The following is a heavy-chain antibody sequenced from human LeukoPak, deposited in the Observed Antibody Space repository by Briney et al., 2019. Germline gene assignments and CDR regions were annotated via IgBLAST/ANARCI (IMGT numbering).Heavy chain of an antibody. Sequence: PGGSLRLSCAASGFTFSSYWMSWVRQAPGKGLQWVANIKQDGSDKYYVDSVKGRFTISRDNAKNSLNLQMSSLRAEDTAVYYCAREGLWVGHDSGKTRHPYWEIWGQGTVVTVSS. CDR3: AREGLWVGHDSGKTRHPYWEI. J-gene: IGHJ3*02. CDR2: IKQDGSDK. CDR1: GFTFSSYW. V-gene: IGHV3-7*04. D-gene: IGHD2-21*01.